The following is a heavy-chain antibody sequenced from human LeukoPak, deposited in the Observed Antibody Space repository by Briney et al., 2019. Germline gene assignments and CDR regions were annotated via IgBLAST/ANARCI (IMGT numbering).Heavy chain of an antibody. J-gene: IGHJ6*02. CDR1: GYSFTSYW. D-gene: IGHD3-10*01. CDR2: IYPGDSDT. V-gene: IGHV5-51*01. Sequence: GESLKISCKGSGYSFTSYWIGWVRQMPGKGLEWMGIIYPGDSDTRYSPSFQSQVTISADKSISTAYLQWSSLKASDTAMYYCARQIWFGAYYYGMDVWGQGTTVTVSS. CDR3: ARQIWFGAYYYGMDV.